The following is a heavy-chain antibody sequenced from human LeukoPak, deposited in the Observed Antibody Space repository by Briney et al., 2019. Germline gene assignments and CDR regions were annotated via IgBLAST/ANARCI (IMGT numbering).Heavy chain of an antibody. J-gene: IGHJ4*02. CDR1: GFTFSSYG. D-gene: IGHD1-26*01. CDR2: ISYDGSNK. V-gene: IGHV3-30*18. Sequence: PGRSLRLSCAASGFTFSSYGMHWVRQAPGKGLEWVAVISYDGSNKYYADSVKGRFTISRDNSKNTLYLQMNSLRAEDTAVYYCAKDAVIVGATEFDYWGQGTLVTVSS. CDR3: AKDAVIVGATEFDY.